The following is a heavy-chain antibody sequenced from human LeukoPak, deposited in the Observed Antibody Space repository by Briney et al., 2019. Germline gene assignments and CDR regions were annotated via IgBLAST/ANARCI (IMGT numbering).Heavy chain of an antibody. V-gene: IGHV3-30*04. CDR3: AKDLGTDYGDFIYYYGMDV. Sequence: GGSLRLSCAASEFSFSSYSIHWVRQAPGKGLEWVAVISYDGSNKYYADSVKGRFTISRDNSKNTLYLQMNSLRAEDTAVYYCAKDLGTDYGDFIYYYGMDVWGQGTTVTVSS. D-gene: IGHD4-17*01. CDR1: EFSFSSYS. CDR2: ISYDGSNK. J-gene: IGHJ6*02.